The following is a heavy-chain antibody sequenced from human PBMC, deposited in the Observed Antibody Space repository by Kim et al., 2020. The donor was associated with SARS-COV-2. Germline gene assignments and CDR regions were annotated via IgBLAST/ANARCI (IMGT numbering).Heavy chain of an antibody. Sequence: GGSLRLSCAASGFTFGDYAMHWVRQAPGKGLGWVSGISWNSGSIGYADSVKGRFTISRDNAKNSLYLQMNSLRAEDTALYFCAKDMAITYYYDSSGYYSDAFDLWGQGTMVTVSS. D-gene: IGHD3-22*01. CDR1: GFTFGDYA. V-gene: IGHV3-9*01. J-gene: IGHJ3*01. CDR3: AKDMAITYYYDSSGYYSDAFDL. CDR2: ISWNSGSI.